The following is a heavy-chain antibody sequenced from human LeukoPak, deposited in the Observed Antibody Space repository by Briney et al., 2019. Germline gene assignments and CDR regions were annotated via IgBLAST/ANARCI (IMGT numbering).Heavy chain of an antibody. CDR1: GFTVSSNY. CDR3: ARVWYSSGLNWFDR. Sequence: PGGSLRLSCAASGFTVSSNYMSWVRQAPGKGLEWVSVIYSGGSTYYADSVKGRFTISRDNSKNTLYLQMNSLRAEDTAVYYCARVWYSSGLNWFDRWGQGTLVTVSS. V-gene: IGHV3-53*01. D-gene: IGHD6-19*01. J-gene: IGHJ5*02. CDR2: IYSGGST.